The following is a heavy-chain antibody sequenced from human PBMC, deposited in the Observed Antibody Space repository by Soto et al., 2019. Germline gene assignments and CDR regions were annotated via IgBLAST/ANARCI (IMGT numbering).Heavy chain of an antibody. CDR3: ARVYAYYFDY. D-gene: IGHD2-8*01. Sequence: SETLSLTCTVSGGSITSSSHYWGWIRQPPGKGLECIGNIYYDGNTYYNPSLKSRVTISLDTSKNQFSLKLSSVTAADTAVYYCARVYAYYFDYWGQGTLVTVSS. CDR1: GGSITSSSHY. CDR2: IYYDGNT. J-gene: IGHJ4*02. V-gene: IGHV4-39*07.